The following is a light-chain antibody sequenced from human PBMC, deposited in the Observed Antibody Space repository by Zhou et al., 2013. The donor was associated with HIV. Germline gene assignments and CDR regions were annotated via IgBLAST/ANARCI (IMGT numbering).Light chain of an antibody. CDR3: QQSYSVPPT. CDR1: QSIGTF. V-gene: IGKV1-39*01. J-gene: IGKJ2*01. CDR2: SVS. Sequence: DIQMTQSPSSLFASVGDRVRITCRASQSIGTFLHWYQQKPGQAPKLLIYSVSNLQSGVPSRFSGSGSGTDFTLTINSLQPEDFATYFCQQSYSVPPTFGQGTKLEI.